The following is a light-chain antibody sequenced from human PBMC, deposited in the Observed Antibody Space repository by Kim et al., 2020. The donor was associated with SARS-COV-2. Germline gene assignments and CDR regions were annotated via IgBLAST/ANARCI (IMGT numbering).Light chain of an antibody. CDR2: AAS. V-gene: IGKV1-39*01. CDR1: QNIMKY. J-gene: IGKJ1*01. Sequence: DIQMTQSPSALSASVGDRVTITCRASQNIMKYLNWYQQKLGRAPKVLIYAASNLQSGVPSRFTGSGSGTDFTLTISSLQPEDFATCYCQQSYITPLTFGQGTKVDIK. CDR3: QQSYITPLT.